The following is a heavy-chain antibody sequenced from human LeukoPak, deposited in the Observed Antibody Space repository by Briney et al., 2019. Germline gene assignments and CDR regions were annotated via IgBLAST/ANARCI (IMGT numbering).Heavy chain of an antibody. CDR3: ARGVAYYTLYYYYGMDV. J-gene: IGHJ6*02. D-gene: IGHD3-3*01. CDR1: GGSISSSSYY. V-gene: IGHV4-39*07. CDR2: IYYSGST. Sequence: SETLSLTCTVSGGSISSSSYYWGWIRQPPGKGLEWIGSIYYSGSTYYNPSLKSRVTMSVDTSKNQFSLKLSSVTAADTAVYYCARGVAYYTLYYYYGMDVWGQGTTVTVSS.